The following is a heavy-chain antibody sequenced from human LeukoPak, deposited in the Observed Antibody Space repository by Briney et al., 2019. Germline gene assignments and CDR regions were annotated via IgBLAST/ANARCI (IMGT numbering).Heavy chain of an antibody. Sequence: GGSLRLSCAASGFTFSSYDIHWVRQATGKGLEWVSGIGTAGEIYYPGSVKGRFTISRENAKNSLYLQMNSLRAEDTAVYYCAELGITMIGGVWGKGTTVTISS. CDR2: IGTAGEI. J-gene: IGHJ6*04. CDR1: GFTFSSYD. V-gene: IGHV3-13*01. CDR3: AELGITMIGGV. D-gene: IGHD3-10*02.